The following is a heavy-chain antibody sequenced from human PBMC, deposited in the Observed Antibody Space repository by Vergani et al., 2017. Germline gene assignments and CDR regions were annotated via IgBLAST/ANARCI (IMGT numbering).Heavy chain of an antibody. D-gene: IGHD1-26*01. CDR2: IYTSGST. V-gene: IGHV4-4*07. Sequence: QVQLQESGPGLVKPSETLSLTCTVSGGSISSYYWSWIRQPAGKGLEWIGRIYTSGSTNYNPSLKSRVPMSVDTSKNQFSLKLSSVTAADTAVYDCARDRRGATNNYYYMDVWGKGTTVTVSS. CDR3: ARDRRGATNNYYYMDV. J-gene: IGHJ6*03. CDR1: GGSISSYY.